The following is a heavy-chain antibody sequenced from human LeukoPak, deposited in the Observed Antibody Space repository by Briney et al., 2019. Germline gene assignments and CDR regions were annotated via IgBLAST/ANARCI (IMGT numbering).Heavy chain of an antibody. V-gene: IGHV1-69*13. CDR2: IIPIFGTA. D-gene: IGHD3-22*01. Sequence: SVKVSCKASGGTFSSYAISWVRQAPGQGLEWMGGIIPIFGTANYAQKFQGRVTITADESTSTAHMELSSLRSEDTAVYYCAAVAGPYDSGYYFDYWGQGTLVTVSS. CDR1: GGTFSSYA. CDR3: AAVAGPYDSGYYFDY. J-gene: IGHJ4*02.